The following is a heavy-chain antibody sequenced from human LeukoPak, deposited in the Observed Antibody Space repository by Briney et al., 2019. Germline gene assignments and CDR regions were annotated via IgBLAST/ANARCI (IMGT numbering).Heavy chain of an antibody. CDR2: ISFTGNT. CDR1: GGSISGYY. J-gene: IGHJ4*02. CDR3: ARSPPGWYYDNSGQYYFDT. D-gene: IGHD3-22*01. V-gene: IGHV4-59*08. Sequence: SETLSLTCTVSGGSISGYYWSWIRQSPGNRLEWIAYISFTGNTNYNPSLTSRVTISLDTSKTHFSLTLSSLTAADTAVYYCARSPPGWYYDNSGQYYFDTWGQGALVTVSS.